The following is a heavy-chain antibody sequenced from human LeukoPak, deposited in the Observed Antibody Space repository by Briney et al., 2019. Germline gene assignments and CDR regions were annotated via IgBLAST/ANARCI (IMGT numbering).Heavy chain of an antibody. D-gene: IGHD1-26*01. CDR3: AVLEGSGSSASY. CDR2: IYPDDSET. Sequence: GESLKISFKGSGYRFNNYWIGWVRQMPGKGLEWMGIIYPDDSETRYSPPFQGQVTISADKSISTAYLQWSSLKASDTAMYYCAVLEGSGSSASYWGLGTLVTVSS. CDR1: GYRFNNYW. J-gene: IGHJ4*02. V-gene: IGHV5-51*01.